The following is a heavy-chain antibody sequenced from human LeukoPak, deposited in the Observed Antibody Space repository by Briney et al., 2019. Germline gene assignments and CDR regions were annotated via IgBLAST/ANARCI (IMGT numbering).Heavy chain of an antibody. J-gene: IGHJ5*02. Sequence: PGGSLRFSCAASGFTFSSHWMSWVRQAPGKGPDWVANIKVDGSERYYLDSVKGRFVISRDNAANSLYLQMNSLRAADTAIYYCARGTTSSPNWFDPWGQGTLVTVSS. CDR3: ARGTTSSPNWFDP. D-gene: IGHD6-13*01. V-gene: IGHV3-7*04. CDR2: IKVDGSER. CDR1: GFTFSSHW.